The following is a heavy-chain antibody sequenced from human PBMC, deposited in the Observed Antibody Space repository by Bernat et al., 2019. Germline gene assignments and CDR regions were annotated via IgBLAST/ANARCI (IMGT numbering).Heavy chain of an antibody. CDR3: AEEYYAFWSGYYGGVYFDY. CDR1: GGSIRSSSYY. Sequence: QLQLQESGPGLVKPSETLSLTCTVSGGSIRSSSYYWGWIRQPPGKGLEWIGSFYYSGSTYYKPSLKSRVTISVDTSKNQFSLKLRSVTAADTAVYYCAEEYYAFWSGYYGGVYFDYWGQGTLVTVSS. CDR2: FYYSGST. D-gene: IGHD3-3*01. V-gene: IGHV4-39*01. J-gene: IGHJ4*02.